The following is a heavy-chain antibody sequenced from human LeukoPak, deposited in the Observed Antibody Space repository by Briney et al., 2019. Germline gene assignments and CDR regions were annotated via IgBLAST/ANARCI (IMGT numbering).Heavy chain of an antibody. V-gene: IGHV3-30*18. D-gene: IGHD6-13*01. CDR1: GFTFSSYG. Sequence: GGSLRLSCAASGFTFSSYGMHWVRQAPGKGLEWVAVISYDGSNKYYADSVKGRFTISRDNSKNTLYLQMNSLRAEDTAVYYCAKSSRYSSSWYYFDYWGQGTLVTVSS. J-gene: IGHJ4*02. CDR3: AKSSRYSSSWYYFDY. CDR2: ISYDGSNK.